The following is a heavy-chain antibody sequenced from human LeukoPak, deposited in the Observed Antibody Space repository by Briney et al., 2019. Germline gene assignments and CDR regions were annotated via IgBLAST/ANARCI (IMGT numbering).Heavy chain of an antibody. CDR2: ISAYNGNT. J-gene: IGHJ3*02. V-gene: IGHV1-18*01. Sequence: ASVKVSCEASGYAFTSYGISWVRQAPGQGLEWMGWISAYNGNTNYAPKLQGRVTMTTDTSTSTAYMELRSLRSDDTAVYYCAREDCSGGSCYSLSLTPVFHVFDIWGQGTMVTVSS. CDR3: AREDCSGGSCYSLSLTPVFHVFDI. CDR1: GYAFTSYG. D-gene: IGHD2-15*01.